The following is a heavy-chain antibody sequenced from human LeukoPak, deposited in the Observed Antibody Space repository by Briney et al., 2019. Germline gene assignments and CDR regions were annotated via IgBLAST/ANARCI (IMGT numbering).Heavy chain of an antibody. Sequence: SETLSLTCAVYGGSFSGYYWSWIRQPPGNGLEWIGEINHSGSTNYNPSLKSRVTISVDTSKNQFSLKLGSVTAADTAVYYCARETTELARCFDYWGQGTLVTVSS. CDR3: ARETTELARCFDY. J-gene: IGHJ4*02. CDR2: INHSGST. D-gene: IGHD4-11*01. CDR1: GGSFSGYY. V-gene: IGHV4-34*01.